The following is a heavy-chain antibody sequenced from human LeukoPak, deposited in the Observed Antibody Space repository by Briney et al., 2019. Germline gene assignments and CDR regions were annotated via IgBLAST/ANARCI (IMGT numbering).Heavy chain of an antibody. CDR3: ARGGVLLWFGESDYGMDV. CDR1: GFTFSSYW. J-gene: IGHJ6*04. D-gene: IGHD3-10*01. Sequence: GGSLRLSCAASGFTFSSYWMSWVRQAPGKGLEWVANIKQDGSEKYYVDSVKGRFTISRDNAKNSLYLQMNSLRAEDTAVYYCARGGVLLWFGESDYGMDVWGKGTTVTVSS. V-gene: IGHV3-7*03. CDR2: IKQDGSEK.